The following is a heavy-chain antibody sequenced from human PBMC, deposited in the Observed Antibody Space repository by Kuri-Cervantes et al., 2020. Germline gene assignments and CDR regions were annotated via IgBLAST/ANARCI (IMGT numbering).Heavy chain of an antibody. D-gene: IGHD1-26*01. V-gene: IGHV3-30-3*01. CDR2: VSDDGSNR. Sequence: LSLTCAASGFTFSSYAMHRVRQAPGKGLEWVAVVSDDGSNRIYADSVKGRFTISRDNSKKTLYLQMTSLTTEDTAVYYCARVSESYYYFDYWGQGSLVTVSS. CDR3: ARVSESYYYFDY. CDR1: GFTFSSYA. J-gene: IGHJ4*02.